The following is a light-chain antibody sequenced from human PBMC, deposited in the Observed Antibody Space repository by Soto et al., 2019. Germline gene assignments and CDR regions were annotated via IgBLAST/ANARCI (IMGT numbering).Light chain of an antibody. CDR1: SSDGGGYNS. J-gene: IGLJ1*01. CDR3: SSYTSSMTNV. V-gene: IGLV2-14*03. Sequence: SVLTQPASVSGSPGQSITLSCTGTSSDGGGYNSVSWYQHHPGKAPKLILSDVGDRPSGVSYRFSGSKSGNTASLTISGLQAADDADYFCSSYTSSMTNVFGSGTKVTVL. CDR2: DVG.